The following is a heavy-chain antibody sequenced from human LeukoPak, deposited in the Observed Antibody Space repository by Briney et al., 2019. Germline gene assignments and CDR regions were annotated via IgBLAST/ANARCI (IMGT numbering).Heavy chain of an antibody. CDR3: ARVPSGYVSD. J-gene: IGHJ4*02. CDR2: IFYSGST. Sequence: SETLSLTCTVSGGSISSGGDYWSWIRQHPGKGLEWIGYIFYSGSTYYNPSLQSRVVISLDTSRNQFSLKLTSVTAADTAVYYCARVPSGYVSDWGQGILVTVSS. V-gene: IGHV4-31*03. CDR1: GGSISSGGDY. D-gene: IGHD5-12*01.